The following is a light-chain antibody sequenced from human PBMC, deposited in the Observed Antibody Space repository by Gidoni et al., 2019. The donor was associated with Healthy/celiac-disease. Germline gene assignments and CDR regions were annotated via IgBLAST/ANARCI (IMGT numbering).Light chain of an antibody. J-gene: IGKJ4*01. V-gene: IGKV4-1*01. CDR3: QQYYSTPLT. CDR2: WAS. Sequence: IVMTQSPDSLAVALGERATINCKSSQSFLYSSNNKNYLAWYQQKPGQPPKLLIYWASTRESGVPDRFSGSGSGTDFTLTISSLQAEDVAVYYCQQYYSTPLTFGGETKVEIK. CDR1: QSFLYSSNNKNY.